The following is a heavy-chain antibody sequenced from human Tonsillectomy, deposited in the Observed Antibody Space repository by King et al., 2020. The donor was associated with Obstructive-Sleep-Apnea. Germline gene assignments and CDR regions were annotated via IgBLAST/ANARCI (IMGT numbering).Heavy chain of an antibody. J-gene: IGHJ5*02. CDR3: ARDLSLSGGWFDP. V-gene: IGHV1-3*01. CDR1: GYTFTSYA. Sequence: QLVQSGAEVKKPGASVKVSCKASGYTFTSYAMHWVRQAPGQRLEWMGWINAGNGNTKYSQKFQGSVTITRDTSASTAYMGLSSLRSEDTAVYYCARDLSLSGGWFDPWGQGTLVTVSS. D-gene: IGHD2/OR15-2a*01. CDR2: INAGNGNT.